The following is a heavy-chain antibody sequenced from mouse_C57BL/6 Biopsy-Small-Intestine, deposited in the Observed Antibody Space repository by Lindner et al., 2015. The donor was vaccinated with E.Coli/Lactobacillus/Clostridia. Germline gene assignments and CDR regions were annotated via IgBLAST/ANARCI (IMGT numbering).Heavy chain of an antibody. J-gene: IGHJ1*01. CDR2: IIPASYTA. D-gene: IGHD1-1*01. Sequence: SVKVSCKASGDTFSADTFTWVREAPGQGLEWMGAIIPASYTAFYAQKFQGRVKITADKSTSTAYMELNSLRSEDTALYYCARAPSNYPYYYYNLDVWGQGTPVTVSS. CDR1: GDTFSADT. CDR3: ARAPSNYPYYYYNLDV. V-gene: IGHV1-77*01.